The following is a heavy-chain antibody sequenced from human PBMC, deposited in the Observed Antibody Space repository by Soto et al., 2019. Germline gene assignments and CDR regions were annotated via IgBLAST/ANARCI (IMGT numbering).Heavy chain of an antibody. CDR2: ISPGSRYP. CDR1: GLTFGDSY. Sequence: GSLRLSCAGSGLTFGDSYMSWIRQAPGKGLEWLSYISPGSRYPAYADSVKGRLTISRDNAKRSLYLQMMSLTAEDTAIYYCVRGGGGGLFDPWGQGTMVTVSS. J-gene: IGHJ5*02. V-gene: IGHV3-11*06. D-gene: IGHD2-15*01. CDR3: VRGGGGGLFDP.